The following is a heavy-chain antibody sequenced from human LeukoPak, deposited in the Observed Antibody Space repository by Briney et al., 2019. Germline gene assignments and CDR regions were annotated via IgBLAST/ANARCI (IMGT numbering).Heavy chain of an antibody. Sequence: ASVKVPCKASGGTFSSYAISWVRQAPGQGLEWMGRIIPILGIANYAQKFQGRVTITADKSTSTAYMELSSLRSEDTAVYYCARGSGSYYDQSNWFDPWGQGTLVTVSS. V-gene: IGHV1-69*04. CDR3: ARGSGSYYDQSNWFDP. J-gene: IGHJ5*02. CDR2: IIPILGIA. CDR1: GGTFSSYA. D-gene: IGHD3-10*01.